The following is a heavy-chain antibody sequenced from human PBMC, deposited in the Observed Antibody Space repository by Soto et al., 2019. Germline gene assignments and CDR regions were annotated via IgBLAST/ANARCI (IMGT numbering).Heavy chain of an antibody. CDR1: GGSFSGYY. J-gene: IGHJ3*02. V-gene: IGHV4-34*01. Sequence: SGTLSLTCAVYGGSFSGYYWSWIRQPPGKGLEWIGEINHSGSTNYNPSLKSRVTISVDTSKNQFSLKLGSVTAADPAVYYCARAGDTMVRGPLDAFDIWGQGTMVTVSS. D-gene: IGHD3-10*01. CDR3: ARAGDTMVRGPLDAFDI. CDR2: INHSGST.